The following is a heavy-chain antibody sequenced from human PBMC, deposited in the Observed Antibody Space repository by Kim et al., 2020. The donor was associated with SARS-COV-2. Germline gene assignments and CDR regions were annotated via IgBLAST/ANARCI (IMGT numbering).Heavy chain of an antibody. CDR2: IKSITNGGTT. J-gene: IGHJ1*01. CDR1: GFIFSNAW. V-gene: IGHV3-15*01. Sequence: GGSLRLFCAASGFIFSNAWMNWVRQAPGKGLEWVGRIKSITNGGTTDYAAPVKGRFTISRDDSKNTLYLQMNSLKTEDTAVYYCTRDLDFQHWGQGTLVTVSS. CDR3: TRDLDFQH.